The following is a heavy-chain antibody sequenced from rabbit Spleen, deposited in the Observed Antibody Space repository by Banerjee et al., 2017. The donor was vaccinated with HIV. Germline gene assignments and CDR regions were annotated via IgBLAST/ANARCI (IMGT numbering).Heavy chain of an antibody. Sequence: QLVESGGGLVQPGGSLKLSCKASGFDFGTYYMSWVRQAPGKGLEWIGYIDPIFGVSYYATWVNGRFTISSHDAQNTLYLQLNSLTAADTATYFCVRDLASVVGWNFCLWGPGTLVTVS. CDR1: GFDFGTYY. D-gene: IGHD3-1*01. V-gene: IGHV1S7*01. CDR3: VRDLASVVGWNFCL. J-gene: IGHJ4*01. CDR2: IDPIFGVS.